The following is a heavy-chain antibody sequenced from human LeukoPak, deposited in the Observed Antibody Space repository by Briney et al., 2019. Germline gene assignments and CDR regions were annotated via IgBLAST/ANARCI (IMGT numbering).Heavy chain of an antibody. Sequence: SETLSLTCTVSGGSISSYYWSWIRQPPGKGLEWIGYIYYSESTNYNPSLKSRVTISVDTSKNQFSLKLNSVTAADTAVYYCARSHSVWTSFDYWGQGTLVTVSS. V-gene: IGHV4-59*01. CDR2: IYYSEST. D-gene: IGHD3/OR15-3a*01. CDR1: GGSISSYY. CDR3: ARSHSVWTSFDY. J-gene: IGHJ4*02.